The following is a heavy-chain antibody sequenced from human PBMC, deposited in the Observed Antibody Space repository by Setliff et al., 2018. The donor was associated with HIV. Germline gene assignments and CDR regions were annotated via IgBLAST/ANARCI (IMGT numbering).Heavy chain of an antibody. CDR2: INAGNGHT. V-gene: IGHV1-3*01. CDR1: GYTFTNYA. CDR3: ARDKPRGVIQLLRGEFDY. Sequence: ASVKVSCKASGYTFTNYAMHWVRQAPGQRLEWMGWINAGNGHTKYSQKFQGRVSITRDTSATTAYMELSSLRSEDTAVYYCARDKPRGVIQLLRGEFDYWGQGTLVTVSS. D-gene: IGHD3-3*01. J-gene: IGHJ4*02.